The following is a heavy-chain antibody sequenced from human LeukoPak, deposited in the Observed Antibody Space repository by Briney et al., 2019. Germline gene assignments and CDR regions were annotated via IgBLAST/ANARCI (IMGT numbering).Heavy chain of an antibody. J-gene: IGHJ4*02. Sequence: GESLKISCSASGYSFTDYWIAWVRQMPGKGLEWLGIIYPGDSETTYSPSFQGQVTISADKSITTTYLQWSRLEASDTAVYYCARGRGYCSSGSCYDFDYWGQGTLVTVSS. V-gene: IGHV5-51*01. CDR3: ARGRGYCSSGSCYDFDY. CDR1: GYSFTDYW. D-gene: IGHD2-2*01. CDR2: IYPGDSET.